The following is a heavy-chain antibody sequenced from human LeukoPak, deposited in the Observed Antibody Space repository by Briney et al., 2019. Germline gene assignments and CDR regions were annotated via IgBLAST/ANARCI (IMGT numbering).Heavy chain of an antibody. J-gene: IGHJ4*02. Sequence: GGSLRLSCAASGFTFSSYAMSWARQAPGKGLEWVSAISGSGGSTYYADSVKGRFTIARDNSKNTLYLQMNSLRAEDTAVYYCAKDRWELVEYYFDYWGQGTLVTVSS. CDR2: ISGSGGST. D-gene: IGHD1-26*01. CDR3: AKDRWELVEYYFDY. V-gene: IGHV3-23*01. CDR1: GFTFSSYA.